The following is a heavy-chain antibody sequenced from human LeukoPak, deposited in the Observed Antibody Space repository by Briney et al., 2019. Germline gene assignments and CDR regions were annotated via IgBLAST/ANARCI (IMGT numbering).Heavy chain of an antibody. V-gene: IGHV4-30-4*01. D-gene: IGHD4/OR15-4a*01. CDR2: IYYSGST. CDR1: GGSISSGDYY. J-gene: IGHJ4*02. Sequence: TLSLTCIVSGGSISSGDYYRSWIRQPPGKGLEWIGYIYYSGSTYYNPSLKSRVTISVDTSKNQFSLKLSSVTAADTAVYYCASSYGGELQADYWGQGTLVTVSS. CDR3: ASSYGGELQADY.